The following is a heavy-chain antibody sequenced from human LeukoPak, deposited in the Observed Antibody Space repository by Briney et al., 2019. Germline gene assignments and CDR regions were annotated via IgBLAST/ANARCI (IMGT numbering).Heavy chain of an antibody. V-gene: IGHV4-59*01. CDR2: IYYSGST. CDR1: GGSFSGYY. Sequence: SETLSLTCAVYGGSFSGYYWSWIRQPPGKGLEWIGYIYYSGSTNYTPSLKSRVTISVDTSKNQFSLKLSSVTAADTAVYYCARVIWFGVLFTFDPWGQGTLVTVSS. J-gene: IGHJ5*02. CDR3: ARVIWFGVLFTFDP. D-gene: IGHD3-10*01.